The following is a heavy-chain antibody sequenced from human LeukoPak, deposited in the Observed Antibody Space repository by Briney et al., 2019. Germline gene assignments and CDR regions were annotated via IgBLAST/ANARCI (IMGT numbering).Heavy chain of an antibody. CDR3: ARGGLSIMGY. D-gene: IGHD2/OR15-2a*01. V-gene: IGHV3-7*03. CDR2: IKQDGSVK. J-gene: IGHJ4*02. Sequence: PGGSLRLSCAASGFSFSGYWMSWVRQTPGKGLEWVANIKQDGSVKNSVDSMKGRFTISRDNTKNSLYLQMNSLRAEDTAVYFCARGGLSIMGYWGQGTLVTVSS. CDR1: GFSFSGYW.